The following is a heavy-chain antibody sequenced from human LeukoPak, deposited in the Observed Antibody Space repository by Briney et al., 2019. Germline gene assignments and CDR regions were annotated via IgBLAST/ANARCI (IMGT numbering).Heavy chain of an antibody. J-gene: IGHJ5*02. CDR1: GDSVFSYSAA. Sequence: SQTLSLTCAISGDSVFSYSAAWNWIRQSPSRGLEWLGRTYYRSKWYNDYAVSVKSRITVNPDTSKNQFSLHLNSVTPEDTAVYYCARRLTQYDCFDPWGQGILVTVSS. CDR3: ARRLTQYDCFDP. V-gene: IGHV6-1*01. D-gene: IGHD2-2*01. CDR2: TYYRSKWYN.